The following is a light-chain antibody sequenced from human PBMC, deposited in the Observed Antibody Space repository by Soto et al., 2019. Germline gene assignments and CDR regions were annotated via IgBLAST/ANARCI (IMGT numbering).Light chain of an antibody. Sequence: EIVMTQSPATLSVSPGERATLSCRASQSVSSNLAWYQQKPGQAPRLLIYGASTRDTGIPARFSGSGSGTEFTLTISSLQSEDFADYYCQQYNNWPPRTCGGGTKVEIK. CDR2: GAS. CDR3: QQYNNWPPRT. V-gene: IGKV3-15*01. CDR1: QSVSSN. J-gene: IGKJ4*01.